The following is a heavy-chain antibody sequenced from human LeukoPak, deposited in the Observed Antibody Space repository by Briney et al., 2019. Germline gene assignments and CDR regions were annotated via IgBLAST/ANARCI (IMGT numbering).Heavy chain of an antibody. Sequence: AGGSLRLSCAASGFTFSSYAMHWVRQAPGKGLEWVAVISYDGSNKYYADSVKGRFTISRDNSKNTLYLQMNSLRAEDTAVYYCARGSLRYCSSTSCYTEDRPFDYWGQGTLVTVSS. CDR3: ARGSLRYCSSTSCYTEDRPFDY. D-gene: IGHD2-2*02. J-gene: IGHJ4*02. V-gene: IGHV3-30-3*01. CDR2: ISYDGSNK. CDR1: GFTFSSYA.